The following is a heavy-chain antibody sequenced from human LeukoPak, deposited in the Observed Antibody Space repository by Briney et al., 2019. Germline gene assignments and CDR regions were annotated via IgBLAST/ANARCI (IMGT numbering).Heavy chain of an antibody. J-gene: IGHJ4*02. CDR2: ISSSGSTI. CDR1: GFTFSSYD. Sequence: PGGSLRLSCAASGFTFSSYDINWVRQAPGKGLEWVSYISSSGSTIYYADSVKGRLTISRDNAKDSLYLQMSSLRAEDTAVYYCARVSSGSYYILDYWGQGTLVTVFS. V-gene: IGHV3-48*03. CDR3: ARVSSGSYYILDY. D-gene: IGHD1-26*01.